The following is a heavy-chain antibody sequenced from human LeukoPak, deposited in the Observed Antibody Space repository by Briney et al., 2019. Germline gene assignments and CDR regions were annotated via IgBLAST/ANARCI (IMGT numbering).Heavy chain of an antibody. CDR2: ISYSGST. Sequence: PSETLSLTCTVSGGSITTYYWTWIRQPPGKGLEWIGYISYSGSTNYNPSLKGRVTMSVATSKNQFSLHLSSVTAADTAVYYCARSAFLVTAPGLYYFDYWGQGTLVAVSS. D-gene: IGHD6-13*01. J-gene: IGHJ4*02. CDR3: ARSAFLVTAPGLYYFDY. V-gene: IGHV4-59*12. CDR1: GGSITTYY.